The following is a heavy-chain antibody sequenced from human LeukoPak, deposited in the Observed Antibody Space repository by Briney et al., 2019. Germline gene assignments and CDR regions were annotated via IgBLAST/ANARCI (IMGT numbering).Heavy chain of an antibody. Sequence: SETLSLTCTVSGGSISSYYWSWIRQLAGKGLEWIGRIYTSGSTNYNPSLKSRVTMSVDTSKNQFSLKLSSVTAADTAVYYCARDLGSYYGSGSYYNYFDYWGQGTLVTVSS. CDR1: GGSISSYY. V-gene: IGHV4-4*07. CDR3: ARDLGSYYGSGSYYNYFDY. J-gene: IGHJ4*02. D-gene: IGHD3-10*01. CDR2: IYTSGST.